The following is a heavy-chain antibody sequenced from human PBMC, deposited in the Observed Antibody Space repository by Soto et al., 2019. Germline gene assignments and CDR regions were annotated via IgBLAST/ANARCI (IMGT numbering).Heavy chain of an antibody. V-gene: IGHV4-31*03. CDR1: GGSISSGGYY. CDR2: IYYSGST. J-gene: IGHJ4*02. Sequence: TLSLTCTVSGGSISSGGYYWSWIRQHPGKGLEWIGYIYYSGSTYYNPSLKSRVTISVDTSKNQFSLKLSSVTAADTAGYYCARVPPRTGVAAVFDYWGQGTLVTVSS. D-gene: IGHD6-19*01. CDR3: ARVPPRTGVAAVFDY.